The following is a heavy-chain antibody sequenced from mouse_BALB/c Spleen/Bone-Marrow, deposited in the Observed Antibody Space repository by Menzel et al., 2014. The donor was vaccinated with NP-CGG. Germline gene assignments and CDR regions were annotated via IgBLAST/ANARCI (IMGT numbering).Heavy chain of an antibody. Sequence: VQLQQSGTVLARPGASVKMSCKASGYTFTSYWMHWVKQRPGQGLEWIGAIYPGNSDTSYNQKFKGKAKLTAVTSTSTAYMELSSLTNEDSAVYYRTVPYGNYVGYYAMDYWGQGTSVTVSS. V-gene: IGHV1-5*01. D-gene: IGHD2-1*01. J-gene: IGHJ4*01. CDR3: TVPYGNYVGYYAMDY. CDR1: GYTFTSYW. CDR2: IYPGNSDT.